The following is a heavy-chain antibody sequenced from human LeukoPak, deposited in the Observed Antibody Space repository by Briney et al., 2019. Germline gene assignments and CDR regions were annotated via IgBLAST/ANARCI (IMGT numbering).Heavy chain of an antibody. CDR3: VKDGEGYCTNGVCNWFDP. CDR2: ISCNGGST. CDR1: GFTFSSYA. J-gene: IGHJ5*02. V-gene: IGHV3-64D*09. Sequence: GGSLRLSCSASGFTFSSYAMHWARQAPGKGLEYVSAISCNGGSTYYADSVKGRFTISRDNSKNTLYLQMSSLRAEDTAVYYCVKDGEGYCTNGVCNWFDPWGQGTLVTVSS. D-gene: IGHD2-8*01.